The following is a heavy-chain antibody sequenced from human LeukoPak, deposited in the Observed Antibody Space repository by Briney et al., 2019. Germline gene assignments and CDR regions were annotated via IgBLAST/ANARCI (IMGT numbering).Heavy chain of an antibody. Sequence: GGSLRLSCAVSGFIVSDYYMYWVRQAPGKSLEWVSVIYTGGRTLYADSVRGRVTISRDSTKKTLYLQMDSLRAEDTAIYYCARDSSDFGDALDIWGQGTMVTVSS. CDR1: GFIVSDYY. J-gene: IGHJ3*02. V-gene: IGHV3-53*01. CDR3: ARDSSDFGDALDI. CDR2: IYTGGRT. D-gene: IGHD3-3*01.